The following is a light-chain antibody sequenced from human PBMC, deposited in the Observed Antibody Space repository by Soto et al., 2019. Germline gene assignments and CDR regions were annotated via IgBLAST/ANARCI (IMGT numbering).Light chain of an antibody. CDR3: QQYNEWPLT. Sequence: EIVMTQPPATLSVSPGERATLSCRASQSVSNNVAWYQQKPGQAPRLLIYHAATRATGIPARFSGSGSGTEVTLTISSLQSEDFAVYYCQQYNEWPLTFGGGTKVEIK. J-gene: IGKJ4*01. CDR1: QSVSNN. CDR2: HAA. V-gene: IGKV3-15*01.